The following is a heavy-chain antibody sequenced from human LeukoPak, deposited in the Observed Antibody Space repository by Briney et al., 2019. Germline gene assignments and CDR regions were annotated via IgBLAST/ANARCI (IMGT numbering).Heavy chain of an antibody. CDR1: GFSLSDYS. D-gene: IGHD3-10*01. J-gene: IGHJ4*02. CDR2: ISYSSSSI. V-gene: IGHV3-21*01. CDR3: ARDLGYYGSGSFDC. Sequence: GGSLRLSCAASGFSLSDYSMSWVRQAPGKGLEWVSSISYSSSSIYYADSVKGRFTISRDNAKNSLYLQMNSLRAEDTAVYYCARDLGYYGSGSFDCWGQGTLVTVSS.